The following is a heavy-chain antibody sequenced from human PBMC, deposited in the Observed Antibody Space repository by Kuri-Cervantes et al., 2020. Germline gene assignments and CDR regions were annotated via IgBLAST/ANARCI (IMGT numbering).Heavy chain of an antibody. D-gene: IGHD3-10*01. CDR2: ISGSGGST. V-gene: IGHV3-23*01. J-gene: IGHJ3*02. CDR3: AREAITMVRGVIITRAFDI. CDR1: GFTFSSYA. Sequence: GGSLRLSCAASGFTFSSYAMSWVRQAPGKGLEWVSAISGSGGSTYYADSVKGRFTISRDNSKNTLYLQMNSLRAEDTAVYYCAREAITMVRGVIITRAFDIWGQGTMVTVSS.